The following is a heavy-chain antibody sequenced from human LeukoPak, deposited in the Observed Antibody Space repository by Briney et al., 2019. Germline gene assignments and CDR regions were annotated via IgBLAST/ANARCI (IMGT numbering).Heavy chain of an antibody. Sequence: SQTLSLTCAISGDSVSSNSAAWNWIRQSPSRGLEWLGRTYYRSKWYNDYAVSVKSRITINPDTSKNQFSLQLNSVTLEDTAVYYCAREPYSSSWYGTPDYYYYGMDVWGQGTTVTVSS. J-gene: IGHJ6*02. D-gene: IGHD6-13*01. V-gene: IGHV6-1*01. CDR1: GDSVSSNSAA. CDR2: TYYRSKWYN. CDR3: AREPYSSSWYGTPDYYYYGMDV.